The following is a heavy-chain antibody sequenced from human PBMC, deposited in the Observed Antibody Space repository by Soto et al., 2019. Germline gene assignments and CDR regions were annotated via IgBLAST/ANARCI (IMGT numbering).Heavy chain of an antibody. CDR2: INPSGGST. CDR3: ARDRVVVVAATLDHDAFDI. Sequence: QVQLVQSGAEVKKPGASVKVSCKASGYTFTSYYMHWVRQAPGQGLVWMGIINPSGGSTGYAQKLQGRVTMTRDTSTSTVYMELSSLRSEDTAVYYCARDRVVVVAATLDHDAFDIWGQGTMVTVSS. V-gene: IGHV1-46*03. CDR1: GYTFTSYY. D-gene: IGHD2-15*01. J-gene: IGHJ3*02.